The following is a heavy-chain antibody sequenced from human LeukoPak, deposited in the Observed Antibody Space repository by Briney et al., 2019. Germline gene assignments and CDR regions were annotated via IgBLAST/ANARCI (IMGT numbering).Heavy chain of an antibody. J-gene: IGHJ4*02. CDR1: GGSISSSSYY. CDR2: IYYSGST. V-gene: IGHV4-39*01. CDR3: ARRGSGWYFFDY. D-gene: IGHD6-19*01. Sequence: SETLSLTCTVSGGSISSSSYYWGWIRQPPGKGLELIGNIYYSGSTYYNPSLKSRVTISVDTSKNQFSLKLSSVTAADTAVYYCARRGSGWYFFDYWGQGTLVTVSS.